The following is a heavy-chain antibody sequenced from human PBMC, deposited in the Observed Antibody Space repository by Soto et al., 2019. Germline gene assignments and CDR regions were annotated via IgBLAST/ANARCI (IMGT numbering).Heavy chain of an antibody. J-gene: IGHJ4*02. CDR3: VRVGRLGGY. V-gene: IGHV3-7*03. Sequence: EVQLVESGGGLVQPGGSLRLSCTASGFTFSSYWMSWVRQAPGKGLGWVANIKEDGSGKYYVDSVKGRFSISRDNARNSLYLQMNSLRIVDTAVYYCVRVGRLGGYWGQGALVTVSS. D-gene: IGHD3-16*01. CDR1: GFTFSSYW. CDR2: IKEDGSGK.